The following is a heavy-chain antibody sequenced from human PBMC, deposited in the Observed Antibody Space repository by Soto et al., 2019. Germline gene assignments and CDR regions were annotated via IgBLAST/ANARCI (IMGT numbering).Heavy chain of an antibody. Sequence: GGSLRLSCAASGFTFSSYAMSWVRQAPGKGLEWVSAISGSGGSTYYADSVKGRFTISRDNSKNTLYLQMNSLRAEDTAVYYCANPYYDFWSGYYRGLYYYGMDVWGQGTTVTVSS. J-gene: IGHJ6*02. V-gene: IGHV3-23*01. CDR3: ANPYYDFWSGYYRGLYYYGMDV. CDR2: ISGSGGST. CDR1: GFTFSSYA. D-gene: IGHD3-3*01.